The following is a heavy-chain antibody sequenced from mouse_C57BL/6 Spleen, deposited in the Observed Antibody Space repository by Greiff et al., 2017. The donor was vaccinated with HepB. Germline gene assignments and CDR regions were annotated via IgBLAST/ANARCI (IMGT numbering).Heavy chain of an antibody. CDR2: IDPSDSYT. CDR1: GYTFTSYW. Sequence: QVQLQQSGAELVKPGASVKLSCKASGYTFTSYWMQWVKQRPGQGLEWIGEIDPSDSYTNYNQKFKGKATLTVDTSSSTAYMQLSSLTSEDSAVYYCARFGDHYYAMDYWGQGTSVTVSS. J-gene: IGHJ4*01. V-gene: IGHV1-50*01. CDR3: ARFGDHYYAMDY. D-gene: IGHD2-13*01.